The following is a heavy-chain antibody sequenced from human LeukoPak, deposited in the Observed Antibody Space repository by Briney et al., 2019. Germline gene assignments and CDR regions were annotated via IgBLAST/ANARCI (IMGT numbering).Heavy chain of an antibody. D-gene: IGHD3-22*01. V-gene: IGHV3-30*02. Sequence: GGSLRLSCAASGFTFSSYGMHWVRQAPGKGLEWVAVIWYDGSNKYYADSVKGRFTISRDNSKNTLYLQMNSLRAEDTAVYYCAKDYYDSSGYYYVPDRFFDYWGQGTLVTVSS. CDR1: GFTFSSYG. J-gene: IGHJ4*02. CDR3: AKDYYDSSGYYYVPDRFFDY. CDR2: IWYDGSNK.